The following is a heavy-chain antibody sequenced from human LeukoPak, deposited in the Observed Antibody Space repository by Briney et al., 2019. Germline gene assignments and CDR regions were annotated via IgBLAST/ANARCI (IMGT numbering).Heavy chain of an antibody. CDR2: INPNSGGT. V-gene: IGHV1-2*02. CDR3: ARDHSKMITFGGVIAPTDY. J-gene: IGHJ4*02. CDR1: GYTFTCYY. D-gene: IGHD3-16*02. Sequence: ASVKVSCKASGYTFTCYYMHWVRPAPGQGLGWMGWINPNSGGTNHAQKFQGRVTMTRDTSISTAYMELSRLRSDDTAVYYCARDHSKMITFGGVIAPTDYWGQGTLVTVSS.